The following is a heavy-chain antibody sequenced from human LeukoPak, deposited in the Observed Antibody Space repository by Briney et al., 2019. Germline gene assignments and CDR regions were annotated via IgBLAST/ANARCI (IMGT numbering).Heavy chain of an antibody. D-gene: IGHD3-10*02. CDR2: IYSGGST. CDR1: EFTVSSNY. J-gene: IGHJ6*04. CDR3: AELGITMIGGV. Sequence: GGSLRLSCAASEFTVSSNYMSWVRQAPGKGLERVSVIYSGGSTYYTHSVKGRFTISRDNAKNTLYLQMNSLRDEDTAVYFCAELGITMIGGVWGKGTTVTISA. V-gene: IGHV3-53*01.